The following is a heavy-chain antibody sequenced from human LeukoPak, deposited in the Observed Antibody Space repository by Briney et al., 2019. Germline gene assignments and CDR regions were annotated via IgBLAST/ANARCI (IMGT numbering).Heavy chain of an antibody. CDR3: AKGTSLYYYYGMDV. J-gene: IGHJ6*02. Sequence: GGSLRLSCAASGFTFDDYAMHWVRQAPGKGLEGVSGISWNSGSIGYADSVKGRFTISRDNAKNSLYLQMNSLRAEDTALYYCAKGTSLYYYYGMDVWGQGTTVTVSS. D-gene: IGHD2-2*01. CDR2: ISWNSGSI. CDR1: GFTFDDYA. V-gene: IGHV3-9*01.